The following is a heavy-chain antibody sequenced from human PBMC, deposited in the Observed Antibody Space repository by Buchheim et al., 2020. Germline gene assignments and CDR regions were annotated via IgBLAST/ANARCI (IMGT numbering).Heavy chain of an antibody. CDR3: AKDKGWLVFYFDY. J-gene: IGHJ4*02. Sequence: EVQLVESGGGLVQPGGSLRLSCAASGFTFSSYAMSWVRQAPGKGLEWVSAISSGGRTYYADSVKGRFTISRDNSKNTLYLQMNSLRAEDMAVYYCAKDKGWLVFYFDYWGQGTL. CDR1: GFTFSSYA. CDR2: ISSGGRT. V-gene: IGHV3-23*04. D-gene: IGHD6-19*01.